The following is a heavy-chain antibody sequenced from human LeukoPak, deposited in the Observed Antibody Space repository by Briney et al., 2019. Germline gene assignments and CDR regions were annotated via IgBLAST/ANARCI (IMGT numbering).Heavy chain of an antibody. CDR1: GYTVTGYY. D-gene: IGHD2-15*01. V-gene: IGHV1-2*02. J-gene: IGHJ4*02. Sequence: ASVKVSCKASGYTVTGYYLHWVRQAPGQGLEWMGWINPNSGGTNYAQKFQGRVTMTRDTSITTAYMELSRLRSDDAALYYCASGARYCGGDSCYGPFGYWGQGTLVTVSS. CDR3: ASGARYCGGDSCYGPFGY. CDR2: INPNSGGT.